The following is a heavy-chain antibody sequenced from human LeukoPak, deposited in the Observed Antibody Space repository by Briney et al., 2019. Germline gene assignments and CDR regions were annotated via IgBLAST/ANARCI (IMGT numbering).Heavy chain of an antibody. J-gene: IGHJ5*02. CDR3: ARALYYYYDSSGYYYLNWFDP. CDR2: INPNSGGT. V-gene: IGHV1-2*06. Sequence: ASVKVSCKASGYTFTGYYMHWVRQAPGQGLEWMGRINPNSGGTNYARKFQGRVTMTRDTSISTAYMELSRLRSDDTAVYYCARALYYYYDSSGYYYLNWFDPWGQGTLVTVSS. D-gene: IGHD3-22*01. CDR1: GYTFTGYY.